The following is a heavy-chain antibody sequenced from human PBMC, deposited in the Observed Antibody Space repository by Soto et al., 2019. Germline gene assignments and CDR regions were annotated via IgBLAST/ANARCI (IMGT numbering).Heavy chain of an antibody. J-gene: IGHJ6*04. D-gene: IGHD6-19*01. V-gene: IGHV3-9*01. CDR1: GFTFDDYA. Sequence: GGSLRLSCAASGFTFDDYAMHWVRQAPGKGLEWVSGISWKSGSIGYADSVEGRFTISRDNAKNSLYLQMNSLRAEDTALYYCAKDKWKSIAVAGPPDVWGKGTTVTVSS. CDR3: AKDKWKSIAVAGPPDV. CDR2: ISWKSGSI.